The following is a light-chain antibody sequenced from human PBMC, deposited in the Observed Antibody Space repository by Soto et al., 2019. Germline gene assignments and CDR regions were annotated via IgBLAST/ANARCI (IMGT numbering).Light chain of an antibody. Sequence: IQLTQSPSSLSASVGDRVTITCQASRGISSYLAWYQQKPGKPPKLLVYSASTLQSGVPSRFSGSGSGTDFTLTISSLQPEDFATYYCQQANSFPITFGQGTRLEIK. CDR2: SAS. V-gene: IGKV1-9*01. CDR1: RGISSY. CDR3: QQANSFPIT. J-gene: IGKJ5*01.